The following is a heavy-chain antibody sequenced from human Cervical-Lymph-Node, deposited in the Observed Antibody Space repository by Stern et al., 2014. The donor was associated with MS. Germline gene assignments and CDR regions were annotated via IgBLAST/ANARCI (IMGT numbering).Heavy chain of an antibody. J-gene: IGHJ4*02. V-gene: IGHV3-23*04. CDR1: GFTFSNYA. CDR2: ISGGGDST. Sequence: VQLVESGGGLVQPGGSLRLSCAASGFTFSNYAMSWVRQAPGKGLELVSAISGGGDSTDYADSVKGRFTIARDNSKNTLYLQMNTLRAEDTAVYYCAKDRIGRDSDYWGQGTLVTVSS. CDR3: AKDRIGRDSDY. D-gene: IGHD2-15*01.